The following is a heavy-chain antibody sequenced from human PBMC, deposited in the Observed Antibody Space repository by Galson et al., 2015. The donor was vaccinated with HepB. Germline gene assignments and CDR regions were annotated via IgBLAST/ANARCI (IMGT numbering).Heavy chain of an antibody. CDR3: AKEETKVGTPGVDH. CDR2: ISGSSGTT. V-gene: IGHV3-23*01. Sequence: SLRLSCAASGFIFRSYAMSWVRQAPGKGLEWVSAISGSSGTTWYADSVKGRFTISRDNSKNTLSLQMNSLRVEDTAVYYCAKEETKVGTPGVDHWGQGILVTVSS. J-gene: IGHJ4*02. CDR1: GFIFRSYA. D-gene: IGHD4-23*01.